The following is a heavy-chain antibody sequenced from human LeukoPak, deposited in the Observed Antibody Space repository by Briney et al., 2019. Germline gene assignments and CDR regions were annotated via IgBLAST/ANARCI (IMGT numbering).Heavy chain of an antibody. Sequence: ASVKVSCKASGYTFTDYYIHWVRQAPGQGLEWMGWIDTASGGTNNAQQFQGRVSMTRDTSISTAYMELSRLRSDDTAVYCCAKERDYGSSSFYYYWGQGTLVTVSS. V-gene: IGHV1-2*02. CDR2: IDTASGGT. J-gene: IGHJ4*02. D-gene: IGHD4-23*01. CDR3: AKERDYGSSSFYYY. CDR1: GYTFTDYY.